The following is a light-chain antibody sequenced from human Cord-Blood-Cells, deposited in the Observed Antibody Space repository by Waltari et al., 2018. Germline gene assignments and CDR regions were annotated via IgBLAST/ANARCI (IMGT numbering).Light chain of an antibody. CDR3: QQYYSTLQT. CDR1: PSVLYSSNNKNY. J-gene: IGKJ4*01. V-gene: IGKV4-1*01. CDR2: WAS. Sequence: DIVMTQSPDSLAVSLGERATINCKSSPSVLYSSNNKNYLAWYQQKPGQPPKLLIYWASTRESGVPDRFSGSGSGTDFTLTISSLQAEDVAVYYCQQYYSTLQTFGGGTKVEIK.